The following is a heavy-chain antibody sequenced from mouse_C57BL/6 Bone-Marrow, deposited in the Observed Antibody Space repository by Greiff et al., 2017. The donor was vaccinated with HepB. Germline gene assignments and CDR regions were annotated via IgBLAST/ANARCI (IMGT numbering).Heavy chain of an antibody. D-gene: IGHD2-4*01. V-gene: IGHV3-6*01. Sequence: EVKLMESGPGLVKPSQSLSLTCSVPGYSITSGYYWNWIRQFPGNKLEWMGYISYDGSNNYNPSLKNRISITRDTSKNQFFLKLNSVTTEDTATYYCARWGDYDAYWGQGTLVTVSA. CDR1: GYSITSGYY. CDR3: ARWGDYDAY. CDR2: ISYDGSN. J-gene: IGHJ3*01.